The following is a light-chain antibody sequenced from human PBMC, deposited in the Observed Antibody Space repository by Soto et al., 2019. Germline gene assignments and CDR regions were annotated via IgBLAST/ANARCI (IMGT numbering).Light chain of an antibody. CDR2: AAS. J-gene: IGKJ1*01. CDR1: QGISNY. CDR3: QKYNSAPWT. Sequence: DIQMTQSPSSLSTSVGDRVTITCRASQGISNYLAWYQQKPGKVPKLLIYAASTLQSGVPSRFSGSGSGTDFNLTISSLLPEDVVTYYCQKYNSAPWTFGQGTKVEIK. V-gene: IGKV1-27*01.